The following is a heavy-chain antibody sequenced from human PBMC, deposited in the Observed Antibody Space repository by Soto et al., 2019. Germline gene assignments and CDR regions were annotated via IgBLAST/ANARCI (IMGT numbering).Heavy chain of an antibody. CDR1: GYTFSRYG. Sequence: QGQLVQSGPEVKKPGASVKVSCKASGYTFSRYGISWVRQAPGQGLEWMGWVSGYNGDTKYAQKVQGRVTXTXXXSSXTADMELRSLTSDDTAKYYCAKNGQPPYYYYGMDVWGQGTTVTVSS. D-gene: IGHD2-8*01. CDR2: VSGYNGDT. V-gene: IGHV1-18*01. J-gene: IGHJ6*02. CDR3: AKNGQPPYYYYGMDV.